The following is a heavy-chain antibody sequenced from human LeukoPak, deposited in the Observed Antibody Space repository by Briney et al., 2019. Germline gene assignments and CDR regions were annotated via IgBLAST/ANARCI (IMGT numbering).Heavy chain of an antibody. J-gene: IGHJ6*02. CDR1: GGSFSGYY. D-gene: IGHD2-21*02. CDR3: ARLYCGGDKVPDDYYYYGMDV. CDR2: INHSGST. V-gene: IGHV4-34*01. Sequence: SETLSLTCAVYGGSFSGYYWSWIRQPPGKGLEWIGEINHSGSTNYNPSLKSRVTISVDTSKNQFSLKLSSVTAADTAVYYCARLYCGGDKVPDDYYYYGMDVWGQGTTVTVSS.